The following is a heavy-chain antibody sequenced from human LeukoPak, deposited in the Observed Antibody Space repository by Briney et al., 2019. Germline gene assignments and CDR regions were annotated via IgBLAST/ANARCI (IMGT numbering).Heavy chain of an antibody. V-gene: IGHV4-39*01. CDR3: ARHGYSNSYFDY. Sequence: SETLSLTCSVSGGSISSSNYYWGWIRQPPGKGLEWIGNIYYSGSTYYNPSLKSRVSISVDTSKNQFSLKLSSVTAADTAVHFCARHGYSNSYFDYWGQGILVTVSS. J-gene: IGHJ4*02. CDR1: GGSISSSNYY. D-gene: IGHD6-6*01. CDR2: IYYSGST.